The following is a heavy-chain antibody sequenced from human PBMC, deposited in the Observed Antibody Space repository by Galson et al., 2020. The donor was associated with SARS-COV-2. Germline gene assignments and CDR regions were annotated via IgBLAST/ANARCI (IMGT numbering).Heavy chain of an antibody. CDR3: ARGGYHDFWTTSYAAEFFQH. CDR2: LFHDGRT. J-gene: IGHJ1*01. Sequence: SETLSLTCSVSGYSISSNYYWAWIRQPPGKGLEWIGSLFHDGRTYYSPSLESRVTMSVDTSKNQFSLKLNSVSAADTAVYYCARGGYHDFWTTSYAAEFFQHWGQGTLISVSS. V-gene: IGHV4-38-2*02. D-gene: IGHD3-3*01. CDR1: GYSISSNYY.